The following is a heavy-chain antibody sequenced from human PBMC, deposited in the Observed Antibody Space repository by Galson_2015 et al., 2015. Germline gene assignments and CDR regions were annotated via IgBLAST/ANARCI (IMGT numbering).Heavy chain of an antibody. CDR2: INWNGGST. Sequence: SLRLSCAASGFTFDDYGMSWVRQAPGKGLEWVSGINWNGGSTGYADSVKGRFTISRDSAKNSLYLQMNSLRAEDTALYHCARVGGVYYYDSSGYTHWGQGTLVTVSS. J-gene: IGHJ4*02. CDR3: ARVGGVYYYDSSGYTH. D-gene: IGHD3-22*01. CDR1: GFTFDDYG. V-gene: IGHV3-20*01.